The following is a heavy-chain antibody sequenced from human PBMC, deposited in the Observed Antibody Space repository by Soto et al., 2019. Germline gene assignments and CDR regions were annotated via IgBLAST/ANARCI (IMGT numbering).Heavy chain of an antibody. CDR1: GFTFGDCA. J-gene: IGHJ4*02. V-gene: IGHV3-49*04. Sequence: GGSLRLSCVTSGFTFGDCAMSWVRQAPGKGLEWVVFIQSKAYGGTTEYAASVKGRLTISRDDSTSVAYLQINRLKTEDTAMYYCTSGSAEVAGQLPSXWGQGTLVTVSX. CDR3: TSGSAEVAGQLPSX. CDR2: IQSKAYGGTT. D-gene: IGHD6-19*01.